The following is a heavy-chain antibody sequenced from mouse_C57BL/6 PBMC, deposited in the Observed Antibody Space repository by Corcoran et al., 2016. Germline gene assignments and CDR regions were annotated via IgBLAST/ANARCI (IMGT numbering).Heavy chain of an antibody. CDR3: ARGHLDYYGSSYGAY. CDR2: IYPRSGNT. V-gene: IGHV1-81*01. J-gene: IGHJ3*01. D-gene: IGHD1-1*01. Sequence: QVQLQQSGAELARPGASVKLSCKASGYTFTSYGISWVKQRTGQGLEWIGEIYPRSGNTYYNEKFKGKATLTADKSSSTAYMELRSLTSEDSAVYFCARGHLDYYGSSYGAYWGQGTLVTVSA. CDR1: GYTFTSYG.